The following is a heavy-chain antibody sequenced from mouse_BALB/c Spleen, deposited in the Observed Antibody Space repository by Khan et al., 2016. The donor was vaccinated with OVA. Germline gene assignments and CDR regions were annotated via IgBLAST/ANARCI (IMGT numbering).Heavy chain of an antibody. CDR1: GYTFTNYV. V-gene: IGHV1S136*01. CDR2: INPDMADT. D-gene: IGHD4-1*01. J-gene: IGHJ3*01. Sequence: EVQLQESGPELVEPGASVKISCKASGYTFTNYVIHRVKQKPGQGLEWIGYINPDMADTRYNEKFKGKATLTSDISSTTAYMDLSSLTSEDSAVYYCARGASSWDFSFPCWGQGTLVTVSA. CDR3: ARGASSWDFSFPC.